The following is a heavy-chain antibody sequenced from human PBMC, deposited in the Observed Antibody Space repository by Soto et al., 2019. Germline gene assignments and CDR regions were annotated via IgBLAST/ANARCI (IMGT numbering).Heavy chain of an antibody. V-gene: IGHV1-3*01. CDR2: INGGNGNT. CDR1: GYTFTSYA. J-gene: IGHJ6*02. CDR3: STGVFPLIDV. Sequence: QVQLVQSGAEVKKPGASVKVSCKASGYTFTSYAMHWVRQAPGQRLEWMGWINGGNGNTKNSKKFQGRVTTTRDTFENKVRMESRSVGTEGKAVNFCSTGVFPLIDVWGREPTVT. D-gene: IGHD2-21*01.